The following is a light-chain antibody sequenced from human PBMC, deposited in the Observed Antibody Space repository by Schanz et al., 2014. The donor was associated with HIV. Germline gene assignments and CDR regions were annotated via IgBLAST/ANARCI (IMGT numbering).Light chain of an antibody. CDR3: QQYGSSPPA. J-gene: IGKJ3*01. V-gene: IGKV3-20*01. CDR1: QSVSSY. CDR2: DAS. Sequence: EIVLTQSPATLSLSPGERATLSCRASQSVSSYLAWYQQKPGQAPRLLIYDASNRATGIPARFSGSGSGTDFTLTISRLEPEDFAVYYCQQYGSSPPAFGPGTKVHIK.